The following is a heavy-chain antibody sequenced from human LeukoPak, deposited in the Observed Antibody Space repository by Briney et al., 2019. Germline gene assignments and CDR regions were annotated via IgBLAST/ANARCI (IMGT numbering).Heavy chain of an antibody. CDR3: ARRGYQPPHYYVDV. J-gene: IGHJ6*03. CDR2: QYRNGNS. D-gene: IGHD2-2*01. V-gene: IGHV4-30-4*07. Sequence: SETLSLTCVVSGGSISGGDYSWSWVRQAPGKGLEWIGYQYRNGNSYYNPSLKSRVTISLDTSKNQFSLNLISVTAADTAVYYCARRGYQPPHYYVDVWGKGTAVTVSS. CDR1: GGSISGGDYS.